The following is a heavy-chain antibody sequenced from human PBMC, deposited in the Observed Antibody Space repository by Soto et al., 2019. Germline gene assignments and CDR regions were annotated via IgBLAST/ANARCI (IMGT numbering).Heavy chain of an antibody. CDR2: INSDGSST. V-gene: IGHV3-74*01. CDR3: ARAPPEIAARPARFPSTHNWFDP. D-gene: IGHD6-6*01. J-gene: IGHJ5*02. CDR1: GFTFSSYW. Sequence: GGSLRLSCAASGFTFSSYWMHWVRQAPGKGLVWVSRINSDGSSTSYADSVKGRFTISRDNAKNTLYLQMNSLRAEDTAVYYCARAPPEIAARPARFPSTHNWFDPWGQGTLVTVSS.